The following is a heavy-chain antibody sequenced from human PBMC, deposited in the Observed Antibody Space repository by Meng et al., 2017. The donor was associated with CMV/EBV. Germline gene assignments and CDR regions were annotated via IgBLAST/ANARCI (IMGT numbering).Heavy chain of an antibody. D-gene: IGHD2-2*01. CDR1: VSSGSYY. J-gene: IGHJ5*02. CDR3: ARVRGDIVVVPATNWFDP. Sequence: VSSGSYYWSWIRQPPGKGLEWIGYIYYSGSTNYNPSLKSRVTISVDTSKNQFSLKLSSVTAADTAVYYRARVRGDIVVVPATNWFDPWGQGTLVTVSS. CDR2: IYYSGST. V-gene: IGHV4-61*01.